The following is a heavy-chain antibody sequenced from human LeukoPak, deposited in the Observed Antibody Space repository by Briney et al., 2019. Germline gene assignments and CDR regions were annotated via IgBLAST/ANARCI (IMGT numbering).Heavy chain of an antibody. CDR2: ISGNGGST. Sequence: GGSLRLSCAASGFTFSSYAISWVRQAPGKGLEWVSAISGNGGSTYYADSVKGRFTISRDNSKNTLYLQMNSLRAEDTAVYYWARILWFGELFPNYWGQGTLVTVSS. CDR1: GFTFSSYA. CDR3: ARILWFGELFPNY. J-gene: IGHJ4*02. V-gene: IGHV3-23*01. D-gene: IGHD3-10*01.